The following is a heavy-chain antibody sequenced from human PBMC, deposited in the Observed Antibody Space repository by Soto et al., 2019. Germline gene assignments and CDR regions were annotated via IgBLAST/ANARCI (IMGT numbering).Heavy chain of an antibody. CDR1: GGSISSSSYY. D-gene: IGHD3-10*01. Sequence: QLQLQESGPGLVKPSETLSLTCTVSGGSISSSSYYWGWIRQPPGKGLEWIGSIYYSGSTYYNPSLKSRVTISVDTSKNQFSLKLSSVTAADTAVYYCARHWRAGGDYYGSGSYFRLPYNWFDPWGQGTLVTVSS. CDR3: ARHWRAGGDYYGSGSYFRLPYNWFDP. V-gene: IGHV4-39*01. J-gene: IGHJ5*02. CDR2: IYYSGST.